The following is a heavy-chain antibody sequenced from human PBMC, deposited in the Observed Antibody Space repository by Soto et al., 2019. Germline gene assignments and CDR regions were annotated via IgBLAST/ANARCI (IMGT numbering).Heavy chain of an antibody. V-gene: IGHV1-8*01. CDR3: ARIYDFWSAPDV. Sequence: ASVKVSCKASGYTFTSYDINWVRQATGQGLEWMGWMNPNSGNTGYAQKFQGRVTMTRNTSISTAYMELSSLRSEDTAVYYCARIYDFWSAPDVWGKGTTVTVSS. CDR2: MNPNSGNT. CDR1: GYTFTSYD. D-gene: IGHD3-3*01. J-gene: IGHJ6*04.